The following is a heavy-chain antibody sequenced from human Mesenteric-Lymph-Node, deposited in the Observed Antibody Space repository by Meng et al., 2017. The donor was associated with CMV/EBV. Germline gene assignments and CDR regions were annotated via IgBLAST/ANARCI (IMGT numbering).Heavy chain of an antibody. CDR1: GFSFSSYG. D-gene: IGHD1-1*01. CDR2: ISSDGSKT. V-gene: IGHV3-30*19. Sequence: GESLKISCAASGFSFSSYGMHWVRQAPGKGLEWVTFISSDGSKTNYADAVKGRFTVSRDNSRNRLFLQMNNLRPDDTAVYYCARGGGLDTLAAFDIWGQGTVVTVSS. CDR3: ARGGGLDTLAAFDI. J-gene: IGHJ3*02.